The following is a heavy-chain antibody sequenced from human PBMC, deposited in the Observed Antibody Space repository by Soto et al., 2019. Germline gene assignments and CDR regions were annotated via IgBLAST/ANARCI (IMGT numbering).Heavy chain of an antibody. V-gene: IGHV4-38-2*02. D-gene: IGHD1-1*01. J-gene: IGHJ4*02. CDR3: AREKVGTTFFDN. Sequence: SETLSLTCSVSGFAISRGYYWSWARQPPGKGLEWIGSIYPSVSSYHNPSLATRLRLSIDTSKNQFTLNLTSVTAADTALYFCAREKVGTTFFDNWGQGIQVTVSS. CDR1: GFAISRGYY. CDR2: IYPSVSS.